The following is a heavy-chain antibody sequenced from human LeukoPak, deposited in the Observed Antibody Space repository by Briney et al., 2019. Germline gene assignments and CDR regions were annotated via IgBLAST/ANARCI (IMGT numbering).Heavy chain of an antibody. Sequence: SSETLSLTCTVSGGSISSYYWSWIRQPPGKGLEWIGYIYYSGSANYNPSLKSRVTISVDTSKNQFSLKLSSVTAADTAVYYCASLTGKFDYWGQGTLVTVSS. J-gene: IGHJ4*02. CDR2: IYYSGSA. CDR3: ASLTGKFDY. V-gene: IGHV4-59*08. CDR1: GGSISSYY. D-gene: IGHD2-8*02.